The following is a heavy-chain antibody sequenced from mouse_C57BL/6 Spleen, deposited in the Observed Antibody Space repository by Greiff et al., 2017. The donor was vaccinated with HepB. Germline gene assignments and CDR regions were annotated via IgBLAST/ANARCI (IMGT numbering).Heavy chain of an antibody. D-gene: IGHD1-1*01. J-gene: IGHJ2*01. CDR2: IDPSDSYT. CDR1: GYTFTSYW. CDR3: ARRGTRYGSSLYFDD. Sequence: QVQLQQPGAELVMPGASVKLSCKASGYTFTSYWMHWVKQRPGQGLEWIGEIDPSDSYTNYNQKFKGKSTLTVDKSSSTAYMQLSSLTSEDSAVYYCARRGTRYGSSLYFDDWGQGTTLTVSS. V-gene: IGHV1-69*01.